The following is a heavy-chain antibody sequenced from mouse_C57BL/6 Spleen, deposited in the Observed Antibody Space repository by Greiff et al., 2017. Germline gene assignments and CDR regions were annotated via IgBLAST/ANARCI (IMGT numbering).Heavy chain of an antibody. CDR1: GYTFTSYW. CDR3: ARGAWFAY. CDR2: IYPSDSET. V-gene: IGHV1-61*01. Sequence: VQLQQPGAELVRPGSSVKLSCKASGYTFTSYWMDWVKQRPGQGLEWIGNIYPSDSETHYNQKFKDKATLTVDKSSSTAYMQLSSLTSEDSAVYCCARGAWFAYWGQGTLVTVSA. J-gene: IGHJ3*01.